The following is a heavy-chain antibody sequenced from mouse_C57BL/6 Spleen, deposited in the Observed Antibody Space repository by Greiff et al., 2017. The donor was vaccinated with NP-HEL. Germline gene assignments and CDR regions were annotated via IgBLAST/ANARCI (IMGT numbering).Heavy chain of an antibody. CDR2: IRNKANNHAT. Sequence: EVKLMESGGGLVQPGGSMKLSCAASGFTFSDAWMDWVRQSPEKGLEWVAEIRNKANNHATYYAESVKGRFTISRDDSKSSVYLQMNSLRAEDTGIYYCTRGRSTMVTTGYFDYWGQGTTLTVSS. CDR1: GFTFSDAW. D-gene: IGHD2-2*01. J-gene: IGHJ2*01. V-gene: IGHV6-6*01. CDR3: TRGRSTMVTTGYFDY.